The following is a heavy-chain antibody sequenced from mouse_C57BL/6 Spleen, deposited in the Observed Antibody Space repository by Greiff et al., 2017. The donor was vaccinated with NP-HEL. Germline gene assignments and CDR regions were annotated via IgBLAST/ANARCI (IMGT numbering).Heavy chain of an antibody. CDR1: GYSITSGYY. CDR3: ARPSYYGSSHWYFDV. J-gene: IGHJ1*03. CDR2: ISYDGSN. Sequence: ESGPGLVKPSQSLSLTCSVTGYSITSGYYWNWIRQFPGNKLEWMGYISYDGSNNYNPSLKNRISITRDTSKNQFFLKLNSVTTEDTATYYCARPSYYGSSHWYFDVWGTGTTVTVSS. V-gene: IGHV3-6*01. D-gene: IGHD1-1*01.